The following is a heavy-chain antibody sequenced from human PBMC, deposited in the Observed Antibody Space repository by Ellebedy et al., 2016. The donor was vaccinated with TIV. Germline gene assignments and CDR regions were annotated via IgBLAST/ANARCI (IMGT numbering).Heavy chain of an antibody. D-gene: IGHD5-24*01. Sequence: AASVKVSCKASGYTFTSYYLHWVQQAPGQGLEWMGIINPSGGSTTYAQKFQGRVTMTSDTSTSTVYMELSSLGSEDTAVYYCARDRPDGYHHYFDYWGQGTLVTVSS. CDR3: ARDRPDGYHHYFDY. V-gene: IGHV1-46*01. J-gene: IGHJ4*02. CDR2: INPSGGST. CDR1: GYTFTSYY.